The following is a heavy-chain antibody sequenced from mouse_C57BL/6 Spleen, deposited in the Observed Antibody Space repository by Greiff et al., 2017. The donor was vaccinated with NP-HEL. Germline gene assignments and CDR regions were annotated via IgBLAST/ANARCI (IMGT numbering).Heavy chain of an antibody. Sequence: QVQLQQPGAELVMPGASVKLSCKASGYTFTSYWMHWVKQRPGQGLEWIGEIDPSDSYTNYNQKFKGKSTLTVDKSSSTAYMQLSSLTSEDSAVYYCARSGDYDGWFAYWGQGTLVTVSA. J-gene: IGHJ3*01. CDR1: GYTFTSYW. CDR3: ARSGDYDGWFAY. V-gene: IGHV1-69*01. CDR2: IDPSDSYT. D-gene: IGHD2-4*01.